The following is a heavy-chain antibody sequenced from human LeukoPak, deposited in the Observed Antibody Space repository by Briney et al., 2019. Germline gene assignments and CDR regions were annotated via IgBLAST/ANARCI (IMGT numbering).Heavy chain of an antibody. Sequence: HXVRQAXXXXXVXVSRIDFDGSSTIYADSVRGRFTISRDNAKNTLYLQMDSLRAEDTAVYYCVRDGTATVPFDYWGQGTLVTVSS. CDR2: IDFDGSST. D-gene: IGHD1/OR15-1a*01. J-gene: IGHJ4*02. V-gene: IGHV3-74*01. CDR3: VRDGTATVPFDY.